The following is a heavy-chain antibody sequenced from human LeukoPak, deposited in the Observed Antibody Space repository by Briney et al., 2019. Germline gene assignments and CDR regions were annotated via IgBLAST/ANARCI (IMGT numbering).Heavy chain of an antibody. CDR1: GGSFSGYY. D-gene: IGHD6-19*01. V-gene: IGHV4-34*01. CDR2: INHSGST. Sequence: SETLSLTCAVYGGSFSGYYRSWIRQPPGKGLEWIGEINHSGSTNYNPSLKSRVTISVDTSKNQLSLKVNSVTAADTAIYYCARDRIAVSDPPNWFDPWGQGTLVTVSS. CDR3: ARDRIAVSDPPNWFDP. J-gene: IGHJ5*02.